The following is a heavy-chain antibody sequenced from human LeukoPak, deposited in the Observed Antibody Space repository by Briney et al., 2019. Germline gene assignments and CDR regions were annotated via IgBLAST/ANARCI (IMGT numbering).Heavy chain of an antibody. V-gene: IGHV4-4*07. J-gene: IGHJ6*03. D-gene: IGHD6-13*01. CDR1: GGSISSYY. Sequence: PSETLSFTCTVSGGSISSYYWSWIRQPAGKGLEWIGRIYTSGSTNYNPSLKSRVTMSVDTSKNQFSLKLSSVTAADTAVYYCARVGTSSSSRFGYYYMDVWGKGTTVTVSS. CDR3: ARVGTSSSSRFGYYYMDV. CDR2: IYTSGST.